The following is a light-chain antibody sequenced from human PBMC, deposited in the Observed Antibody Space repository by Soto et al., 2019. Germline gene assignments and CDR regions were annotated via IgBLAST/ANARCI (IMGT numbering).Light chain of an antibody. Sequence: QSVLTQPASVSGSPGQSITISCTGTSSDVGSYNLVSWYQQHPGKAPKLMISEGNNRPSGVSNRFSGSKSGNTASLTISGLQAEDEADYYCCSYAGSSTHVVFGGGTKLTVL. V-gene: IGLV2-23*01. CDR3: CSYAGSSTHVV. CDR1: SSDVGSYNL. CDR2: EGN. J-gene: IGLJ2*01.